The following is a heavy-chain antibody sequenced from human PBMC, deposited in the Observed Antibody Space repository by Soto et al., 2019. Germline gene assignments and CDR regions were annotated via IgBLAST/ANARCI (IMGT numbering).Heavy chain of an antibody. CDR1: GGTFSTYA. CDR2: IIPMFGTA. CDR3: ASGIQLWLRRINNGYSG. J-gene: IGHJ4*02. Sequence: QVQLVQSGAEVKKPESSVKVSCKAPGGTFSTYAISWVRQAPGQGLEWMGGIIPMFGTANYAQRFQDRVTLTTXESTNTVYMELSSRRSEDTAVYFCASGIQLWLRRINNGYSGWGQGTLVTVSS. D-gene: IGHD5-18*01. V-gene: IGHV1-69*05.